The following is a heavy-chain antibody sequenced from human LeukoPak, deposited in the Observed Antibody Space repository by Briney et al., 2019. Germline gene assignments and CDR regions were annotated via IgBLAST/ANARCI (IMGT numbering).Heavy chain of an antibody. D-gene: IGHD3-10*01. J-gene: IGHJ4*02. CDR2: ISGSGGST. V-gene: IGHV3-23*01. Sequence: GGSLRLSCAASGFTFSSYGMSWVRQAPGKGLEWVSAISGSGGSTYYADSVKGRFTISRDNSKNTLYLQMNSLRAEDTAVYYCARVVTMVRGVIIIVGFDYWGQGTLVTVSS. CDR1: GFTFSSYG. CDR3: ARVVTMVRGVIIIVGFDY.